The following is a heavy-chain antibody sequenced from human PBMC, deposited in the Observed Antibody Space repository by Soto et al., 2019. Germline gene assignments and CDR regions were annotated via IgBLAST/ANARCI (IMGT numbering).Heavy chain of an antibody. J-gene: IGHJ3*02. Sequence: EVQLVESGGGLVQPGGSLRLSCAASGFTFSNYWMNWVRQAPGKGLEWVANIKQDGSEKYYVDSVKGRLTISGDNAENSLFLQMNSLRAEDTAVYYCARDYLSAFDIWGQGTMVTVSS. CDR3: ARDYLSAFDI. CDR1: GFTFSNYW. CDR2: IKQDGSEK. V-gene: IGHV3-7*01.